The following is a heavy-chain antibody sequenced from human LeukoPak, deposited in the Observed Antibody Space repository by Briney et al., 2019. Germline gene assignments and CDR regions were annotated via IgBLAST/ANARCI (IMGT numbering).Heavy chain of an antibody. Sequence: PGRSLRLSCAASGFTFSSYGMHWVRQAPGKGLEWVALISYDGGNKDYADSVKGRFTISRDDSKNTLYLQMNSLRDEDTAVYYCARALYGAGDYWGQGTLVTVSS. CDR3: ARALYGAGDY. J-gene: IGHJ4*02. D-gene: IGHD4/OR15-4a*01. CDR2: ISYDGGNK. CDR1: GFTFSSYG. V-gene: IGHV3-30*03.